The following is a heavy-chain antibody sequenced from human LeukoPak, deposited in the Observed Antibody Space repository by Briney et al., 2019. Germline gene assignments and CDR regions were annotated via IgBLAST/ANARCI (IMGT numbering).Heavy chain of an antibody. V-gene: IGHV3-30*02. J-gene: IGHJ4*02. CDR2: IRYDGSNK. CDR1: GFTFSSYS. D-gene: IGHD2-2*01. CDR3: AKGEGYCSSTSCRYYFDY. Sequence: GGSLRLSCAASGFTFSSYSMNWVRQAPGKGLEWVAFIRYDGSNKYYADSVKGRFTISRDNSKNTLYLQMNSLRAEDTAVYYCAKGEGYCSSTSCRYYFDYWGQGTLVTVSS.